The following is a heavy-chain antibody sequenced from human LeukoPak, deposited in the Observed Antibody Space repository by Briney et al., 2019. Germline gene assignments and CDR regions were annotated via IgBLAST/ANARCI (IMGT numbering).Heavy chain of an antibody. CDR3: ARGYYDSSGCYASDI. D-gene: IGHD3-22*01. CDR2: IIPIFGTA. Sequence: SVNVSCKASGGTFSRYAISWVRQAPGQGLEWMGGIIPIFGTANYAQKFQGRVTITTDESTSTAYMELSSLRSEDTAVYYCARGYYDSSGCYASDIWGQGTMVTVSS. CDR1: GGTFSRYA. V-gene: IGHV1-69*05. J-gene: IGHJ3*02.